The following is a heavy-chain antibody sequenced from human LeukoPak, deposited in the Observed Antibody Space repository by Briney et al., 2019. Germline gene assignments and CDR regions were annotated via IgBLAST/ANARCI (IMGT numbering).Heavy chain of an antibody. Sequence: SETLSLTCTVSGYSISSGYYWGWIRQPPGKGLEWIGNIYHSGNTYYNPSPKSRVTISVDTSKNQFSLKLSSVTAADTAVYYCARRTTFLDAFDIWGQGTMVTVSS. D-gene: IGHD2/OR15-2a*01. CDR2: IYHSGNT. CDR1: GYSISSGYY. V-gene: IGHV4-38-2*02. CDR3: ARRTTFLDAFDI. J-gene: IGHJ3*02.